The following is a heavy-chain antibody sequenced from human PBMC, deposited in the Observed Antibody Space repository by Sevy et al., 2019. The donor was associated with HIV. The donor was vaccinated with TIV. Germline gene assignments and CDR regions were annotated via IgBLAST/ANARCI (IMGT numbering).Heavy chain of an antibody. CDR2: ISSDGTNK. CDR1: GFTFNRCA. CDR3: ATDFHDGDWSYFGMDV. D-gene: IGHD3-9*01. J-gene: IGHJ6*02. Sequence: GGSLRLSCVASGFTFNRCAIHWVRQAPGKGLEWVAVISSDGTNKYYADSVKGRFTISRDNSKNTLYLQMNSLRPEDGAVYYCATDFHDGDWSYFGMDVWGQGTTVTVSS. V-gene: IGHV3-30*04.